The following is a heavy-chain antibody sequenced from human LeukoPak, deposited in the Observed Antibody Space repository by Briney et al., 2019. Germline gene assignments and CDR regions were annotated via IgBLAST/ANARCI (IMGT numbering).Heavy chain of an antibody. V-gene: IGHV3-30*03. D-gene: IGHD3-3*01. J-gene: IGHJ5*02. CDR1: GFTFSGYG. CDR3: TRYDSSRFDP. CDR2: IAYDGSRK. Sequence: GGSLRLSCAASGFTFSGYGMHCVPQAPGRGPEGVTGIAYDGSRKHYADSVRGRFNISRDNSRNTMDLQMNSLRVEDTAVYHCTRYDSSRFDPWGQGTLVIVSS.